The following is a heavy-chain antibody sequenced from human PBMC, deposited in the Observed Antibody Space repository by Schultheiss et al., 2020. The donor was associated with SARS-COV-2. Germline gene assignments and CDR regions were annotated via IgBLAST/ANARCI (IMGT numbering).Heavy chain of an antibody. D-gene: IGHD2-2*01. J-gene: IGHJ6*02. CDR2: IYPGDSDT. CDR1: GYSFTHYW. V-gene: IGHV5-51*01. Sequence: GESLKISCRGSGYSFTHYWIGWVRQVPGKGLEWMGIIYPGDSDTRYSPSFQGQVTISADKSISTAYLQWSSLKASDTAMYYCARGDIVVVPAAMHYYYYGMDVWGQGTTVTVSS. CDR3: ARGDIVVVPAAMHYYYYGMDV.